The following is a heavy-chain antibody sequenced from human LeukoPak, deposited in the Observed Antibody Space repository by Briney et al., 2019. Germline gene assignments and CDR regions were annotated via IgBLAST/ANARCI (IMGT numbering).Heavy chain of an antibody. J-gene: IGHJ4*02. CDR3: ARAVAARTEFDY. CDR1: GYTFTSYG. Sequence: ASVKVSCKASGYTFTSYGISWVRQAPGQGLEWMGWISAYNGNTNHAQKLQGRVTMTTDTSTSTAYMELRSLRSDDTAIYYCARAVAARTEFDYWGQGTLVTVSS. CDR2: ISAYNGNT. D-gene: IGHD6-6*01. V-gene: IGHV1-18*01.